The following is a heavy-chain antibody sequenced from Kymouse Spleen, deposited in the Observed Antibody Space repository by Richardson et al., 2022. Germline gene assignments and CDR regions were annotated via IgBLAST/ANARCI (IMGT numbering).Heavy chain of an antibody. CDR2: IWYDGSNK. V-gene: IGHV3-33*01. D-gene: IGHD6-19*01. Sequence: QVQLVESGGGVVQPGRSLRLSCAASGFTFSSYGMHWVRQAPGKGLEWVAVIWYDGSNKYYADSVKGRFTISRDNSKNTLYLQMNSLRAEDTAVYYCARDRAVAPMDVWGQGTTVTVSS. J-gene: IGHJ6*02. CDR3: ARDRAVAPMDV. CDR1: GFTFSSYG.